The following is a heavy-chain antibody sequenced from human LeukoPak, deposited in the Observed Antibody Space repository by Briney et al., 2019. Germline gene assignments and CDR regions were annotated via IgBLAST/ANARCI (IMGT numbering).Heavy chain of an antibody. Sequence: GRSLRLSCAASGFSFSASAMHWVRQAPGRGLEWVAVILYDGSMKYYADFVNGRFTISRDNYEYMVFGQMNVLTVEDTCVYFCSRDRRGPTGYDASSRDTFDYWRQGTLVSVSS. CDR1: GFSFSASA. J-gene: IGHJ4*02. V-gene: IGHV3-30*04. D-gene: IGHD1-14*01. CDR3: SRDRRGPTGYDASSRDTFDY. CDR2: ILYDGSMK.